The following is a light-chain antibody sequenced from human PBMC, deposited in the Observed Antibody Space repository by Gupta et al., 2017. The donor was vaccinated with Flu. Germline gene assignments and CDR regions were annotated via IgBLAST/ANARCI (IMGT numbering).Light chain of an antibody. CDR1: QNVQSY. CDR3: QQRKNWPSIT. J-gene: IGKJ5*01. V-gene: IGKV3-11*01. CDR2: DTS. Sequence: EIVLTQSPATLSLSPGERATLSCRASQNVQSYLACYQQKPGQAPRLLMYDTSNRATGIPGRFSGSGSGTDFSLTISSLEPEDFAFYYCQQRKNWPSITFGQGTRLEIK.